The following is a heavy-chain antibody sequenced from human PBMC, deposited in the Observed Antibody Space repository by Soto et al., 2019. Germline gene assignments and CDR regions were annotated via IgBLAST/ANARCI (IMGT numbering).Heavy chain of an antibody. J-gene: IGHJ5*02. CDR3: ARGVGTSWFVP. CDR2: INTKTGGT. V-gene: IGHV1-2*04. Sequence: ASVKVSCKASGYTLTDYYMHWVRQAPGQGLEWMGWINTKTGGTNYAQNFQGWVTMTRDTSIRAVYMELSRVKADDTAVYYCARGVGTSWFVPWGQGTLVTVSS. CDR1: GYTLTDYY. D-gene: IGHD1-26*01.